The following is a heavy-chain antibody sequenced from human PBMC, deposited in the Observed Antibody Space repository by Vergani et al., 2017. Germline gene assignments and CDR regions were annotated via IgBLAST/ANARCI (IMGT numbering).Heavy chain of an antibody. J-gene: IGHJ1*01. CDR1: GYTFTSYG. V-gene: IGHV1-18*01. CDR2: ISAYNGNT. Sequence: QVQLVQSGAAVKKPGASVKVSCKASGYTFTSYGISWVRQAPGQGLEWMGWISAYNGNTNYAQKLQGRVTMTTDTSTSTAYMELRSLRSEDTAVYYCARDRRDTAMVGDAEYFQHWGQGTLVTVSS. CDR3: ARDRRDTAMVGDAEYFQH. D-gene: IGHD5-18*01.